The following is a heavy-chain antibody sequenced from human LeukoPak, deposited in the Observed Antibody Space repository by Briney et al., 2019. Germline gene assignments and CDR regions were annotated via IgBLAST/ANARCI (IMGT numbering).Heavy chain of an antibody. CDR1: GGSFSGYY. D-gene: IGHD2-2*01. Sequence: SETLSLTCAVYGGSFSGYYWSWIRQPPGKGLEWIGEINHSGSTNYNPSLKSRVTISVDTSKNQFSLKLSSVTAADTAVYYCARLGPIVVVPAATWRTYYFDYWGQGTLVTVSS. CDR2: INHSGST. J-gene: IGHJ4*02. V-gene: IGHV4-34*01. CDR3: ARLGPIVVVPAATWRTYYFDY.